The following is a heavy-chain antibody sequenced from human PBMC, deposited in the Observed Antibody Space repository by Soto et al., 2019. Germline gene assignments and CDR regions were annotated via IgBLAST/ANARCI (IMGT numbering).Heavy chain of an antibody. CDR1: GGSNSSGDYY. CDR3: AREGGPAVFRRKGGNQFDP. J-gene: IGHJ5*02. Sequence: SETLSLTCTVSGGSNSSGDYYWSWIRQPPGKGLEWIGYIYYSGSTYYNPSLKSRVTISVDTSKNQFSLKLSSVTAADTAVYYCAREGGPAVFRRKGGNQFDPWGQGTLVPVSS. D-gene: IGHD2-2*01. CDR2: IYYSGST. V-gene: IGHV4-30-4*01.